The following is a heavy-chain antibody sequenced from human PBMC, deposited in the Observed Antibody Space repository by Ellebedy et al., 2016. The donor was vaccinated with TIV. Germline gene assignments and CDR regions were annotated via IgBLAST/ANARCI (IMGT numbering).Heavy chain of an antibody. J-gene: IGHJ4*02. V-gene: IGHV1-2*02. CDR2: INPNSGGT. D-gene: IGHD3-10*01. CDR1: GYTFTGYY. CDR3: ARVAGIFMVRGVIGY. Sequence: ASVKVSCKASGYTFTGYYMIWARQAPGQGLEWMGWINPNSGGTNYAQKFQGRVTMTRDTSISTAYMELSRLRSDDTAVYYCARVAGIFMVRGVIGYWGQGTLVTVSS.